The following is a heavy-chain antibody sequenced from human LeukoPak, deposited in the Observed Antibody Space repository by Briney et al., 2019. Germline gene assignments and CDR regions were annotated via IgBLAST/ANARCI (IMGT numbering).Heavy chain of an antibody. J-gene: IGHJ4*02. D-gene: IGHD2-2*01. V-gene: IGHV3-23*01. CDR3: ARGCSSTSCYGFDY. Sequence: GGSLRLSCAASGFTFSTYAMSWVRQAPGKGLEWASTIISSGGSTYYADSVKGRFTVSRDNSKNTLYLQMNSLRAEDTAVYYCARGCSSTSCYGFDYWGQGTLVTVSS. CDR2: IISSGGST. CDR1: GFTFSTYA.